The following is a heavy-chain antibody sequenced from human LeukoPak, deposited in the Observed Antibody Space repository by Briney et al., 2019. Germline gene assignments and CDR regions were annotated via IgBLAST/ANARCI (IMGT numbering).Heavy chain of an antibody. CDR2: IHSNGYT. CDR3: TKREGPMSGSYDYFDP. CDR1: GGSISGYY. Sequence: ASETLSLTCTVSGGSISGYYWSWIRQPPGQGLEWLAYIHSNGYTNYNPSLKSRVTISVDTSKNQFSLKVTSVTAADTAMYYCTKREGPMSGSYDYFDPWGQGTLVTVS. V-gene: IGHV4-4*09. J-gene: IGHJ5*02. D-gene: IGHD1-26*01.